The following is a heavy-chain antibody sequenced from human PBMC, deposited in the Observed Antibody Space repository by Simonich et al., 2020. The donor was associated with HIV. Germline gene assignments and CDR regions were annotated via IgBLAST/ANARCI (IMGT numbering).Heavy chain of an antibody. D-gene: IGHD5-12*01. CDR3: ARRSGYDLDY. V-gene: IGHV4-38-2*01. CDR1: GYSISSGYY. Sequence: QVQLQESGPGLVKPSETLSLTCAVSGYSISSGYYWNWIRQPPGKGLEWIGEIDHRESTNYNPSLKSRVTISVDTSKNQFSLKLSSVTAADTAVYYCARRSGYDLDYWGQGTLVTVSS. J-gene: IGHJ4*02. CDR2: IDHREST.